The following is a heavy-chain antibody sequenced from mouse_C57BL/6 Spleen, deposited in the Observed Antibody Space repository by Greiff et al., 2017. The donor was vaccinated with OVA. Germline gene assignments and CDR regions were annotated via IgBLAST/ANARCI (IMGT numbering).Heavy chain of an antibody. CDR3: AREGLYDYDGRPSYFDV. CDR2: INPNYGTT. J-gene: IGHJ1*03. D-gene: IGHD2-4*01. CDR1: GYSFTDYN. V-gene: IGHV1-39*01. Sequence: VQLQQSGPELVKPGASVKISCKASGYSFTDYNMNWVKQSNGKSLEWIGVINPNYGTTSYNQKFKGKATLTVDQSSSTAYMQLNSLTSEDSAVYYCAREGLYDYDGRPSYFDVWGTGTTVTVSS.